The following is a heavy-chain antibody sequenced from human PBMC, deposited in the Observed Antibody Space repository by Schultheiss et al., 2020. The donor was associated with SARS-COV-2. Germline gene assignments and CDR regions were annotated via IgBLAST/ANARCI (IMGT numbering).Heavy chain of an antibody. D-gene: IGHD3-16*02. CDR1: GGSISSYY. CDR2: IYYSGST. J-gene: IGHJ4*02. CDR3: ARHGDANYDYVWGSYRKNGFDY. V-gene: IGHV4-59*08. Sequence: SETLSLTCTVSGGSISSYYWSWIRQPPGKGLEWIGYIYYSGSTNYNPSLKSRVTISVDTSKNQFSLKLSSVTAADTAVYYCARHGDANYDYVWGSYRKNGFDYWGQGTLVTVSS.